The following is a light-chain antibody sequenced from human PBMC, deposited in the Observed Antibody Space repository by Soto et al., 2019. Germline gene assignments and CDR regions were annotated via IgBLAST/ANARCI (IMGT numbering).Light chain of an antibody. V-gene: IGKV3-20*01. CDR2: GAS. CDR3: QQYGSS. Sequence: ELVLPQSPGTLSLSPGERATLSCRASQSVISSYVAWYQQNPGQAPRLRIYGASSRATGIPDRFSGSGSGTDFTLTISRLEPEEFAVYYCQQYGSSFGQGTRLEIK. J-gene: IGKJ5*01. CDR1: QSVISSY.